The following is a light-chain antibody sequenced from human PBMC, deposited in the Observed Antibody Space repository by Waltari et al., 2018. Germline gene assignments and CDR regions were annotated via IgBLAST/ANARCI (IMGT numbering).Light chain of an antibody. V-gene: IGLV3-21*04. CDR1: NIGSNR. J-gene: IGLJ3*02. CDR3: QVWDSSSDHNWV. CDR2: DDS. Sequence: SYVLTQPPSVSVAPGKTARITCGGNNIGSNRVHWYQQKPGQAPVLVIYDDSDRPSGIPERFSGSNSGNTATLTISRVEAGDEADYYCQVWDSSSDHNWVFGGGTKLTVL.